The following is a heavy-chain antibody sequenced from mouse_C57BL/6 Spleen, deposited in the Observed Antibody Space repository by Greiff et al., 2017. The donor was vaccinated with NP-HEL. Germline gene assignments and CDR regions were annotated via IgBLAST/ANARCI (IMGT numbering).Heavy chain of an antibody. D-gene: IGHD1-1*01. Sequence: VKVVESGPELVKPGASVKISCKASGYAFSSSWMNWVKQRPGKGLEWIGRIYPGDGDTNYNGKFKGKATLTADKSSSTAYMQLSSLTSEDSAVYFCARRNYGSSPFDYWGQGTTLTVSS. CDR3: ARRNYGSSPFDY. J-gene: IGHJ2*01. CDR1: GYAFSSSW. CDR2: IYPGDGDT. V-gene: IGHV1-82*01.